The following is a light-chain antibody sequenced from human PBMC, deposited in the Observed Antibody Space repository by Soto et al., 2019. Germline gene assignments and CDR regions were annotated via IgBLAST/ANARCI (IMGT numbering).Light chain of an antibody. V-gene: IGLV2-14*01. CDR3: SSYTGSNTGV. CDR2: EVN. Sequence: QSALTQPASVSGSPGQSITISCTGTSSDVGGYNYVSWYQQHPGKAPKLMIYEVNYRPSGVSNRFSGSRSGNTASLTISGLQAEDEADYFCSSYTGSNTGVFGGGTKLTVL. J-gene: IGLJ3*02. CDR1: SSDVGGYNY.